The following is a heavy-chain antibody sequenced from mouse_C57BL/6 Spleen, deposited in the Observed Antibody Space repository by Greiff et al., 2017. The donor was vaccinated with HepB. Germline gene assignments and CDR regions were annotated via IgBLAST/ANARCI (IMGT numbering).Heavy chain of an antibody. J-gene: IGHJ1*03. CDR2: IYPGSGST. CDR1: GYTFTSYW. Sequence: QVQLQQSGAELVKPGASVKMSCKASGYTFTSYWITWVKQRPGQGLEWIGDIYPGSGSTNYNEKFKSKATLTVDTSSSTAYMQLSSLTSEDSAVYYCARCGYYVDWYFDVWGTGTTVTVSS. CDR3: ARCGYYVDWYFDV. D-gene: IGHD2-3*01. V-gene: IGHV1-55*01.